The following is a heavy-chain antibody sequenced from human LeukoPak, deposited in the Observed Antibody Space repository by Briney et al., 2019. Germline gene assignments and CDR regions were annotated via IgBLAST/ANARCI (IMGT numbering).Heavy chain of an antibody. J-gene: IGHJ6*02. V-gene: IGHV1-2*02. Sequence: ASVKVSCKASGYTFTGYYMHWVRQAPGQGLEWMGWINPNSGGTNYAQKFQGRVTMTRDTSISTAYMELSRLRSDDTAVYYCARARDYVWGSYRYYYGMDVWGQGTTVTVSS. CDR1: GYTFTGYY. D-gene: IGHD3-16*02. CDR2: INPNSGGT. CDR3: ARARDYVWGSYRYYYGMDV.